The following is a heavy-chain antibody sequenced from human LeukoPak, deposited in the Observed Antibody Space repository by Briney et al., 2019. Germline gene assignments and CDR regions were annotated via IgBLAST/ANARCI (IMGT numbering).Heavy chain of an antibody. Sequence: PGGSLRLSCAASGFTFSSYAMHWVRQAPGKGLEWVSAISGSGTSTYYADSVKGRFTISRDNSKNTLYLQMNSLRAEDTAVYYCAKAPDVVGASTFDYWGQGTLVTVSS. J-gene: IGHJ4*02. CDR3: AKAPDVVGASTFDY. D-gene: IGHD1-26*01. CDR2: ISGSGTST. V-gene: IGHV3-23*01. CDR1: GFTFSSYA.